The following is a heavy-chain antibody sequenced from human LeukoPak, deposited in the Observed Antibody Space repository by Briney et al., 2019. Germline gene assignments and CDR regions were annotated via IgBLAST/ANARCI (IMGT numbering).Heavy chain of an antibody. D-gene: IGHD1-14*01. J-gene: IGHJ3*02. CDR2: ISSDGGST. V-gene: IGHV3-64D*06. CDR3: TRPPHSYGTDAFDI. CDR1: GFTFSSCT. Sequence: GGSLRLSCSASGFTFSSCTMHWVRQAPGKGLEFVSAISSDGGSTYYADSVKGRFTISRDNSKNTLYLQMSSLRAEDTAVYYCTRPPHSYGTDAFDIWGQGTMVTVSS.